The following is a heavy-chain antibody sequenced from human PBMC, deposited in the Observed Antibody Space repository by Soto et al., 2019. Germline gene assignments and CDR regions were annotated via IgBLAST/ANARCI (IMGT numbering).Heavy chain of an antibody. CDR1: GGSIRSGGYY. V-gene: IGHV4-31*03. D-gene: IGHD5-18*01. Sequence: SETLSLTCTVSGGSIRSGGYYWSWVRQNPRRGLEWIGSIYYSGNTYYNPSLKSRLTISVDTSKNQCSLNLSSVTAADTAVYYCARDRLMATAGTARHYFGLDVWGQGTTVTVSS. CDR2: IYYSGNT. J-gene: IGHJ6*02. CDR3: ARDRLMATAGTARHYFGLDV.